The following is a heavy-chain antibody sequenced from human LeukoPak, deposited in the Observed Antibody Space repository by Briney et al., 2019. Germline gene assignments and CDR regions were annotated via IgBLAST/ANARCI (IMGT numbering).Heavy chain of an antibody. Sequence: ASAKVSCKASGGTFSSYAISWVRQAPGQGLEWMGGIIPIFGTANYAQKFQGRVTITADESTSTAYMELSSLRSEDTAVYYCARFVTTSHYFDYWGQGTLVTVSS. CDR3: ARFVTTSHYFDY. CDR2: IIPIFGTA. D-gene: IGHD4-11*01. CDR1: GGTFSSYA. J-gene: IGHJ4*02. V-gene: IGHV1-69*13.